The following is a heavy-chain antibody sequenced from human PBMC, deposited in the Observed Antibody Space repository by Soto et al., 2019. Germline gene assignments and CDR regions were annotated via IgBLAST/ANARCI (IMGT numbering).Heavy chain of an antibody. CDR3: ARGRYYCTNGVCRYYYDYGMDV. CDR1: GYTFTSYA. V-gene: IGHV1-3*01. J-gene: IGHJ6*02. D-gene: IGHD2-8*01. CDR2: INAGNGNT. Sequence: QVQLVQSGAEVKKPGASVKVSCKASGYTFTSYAMHWVRQAPGQRLEWMGWINAGNGNTKYSQKFQGRVTITRDTSASTANMELSSLRSEGTAVYYCARGRYYCTNGVCRYYYDYGMDVWGQGTTVTVSS.